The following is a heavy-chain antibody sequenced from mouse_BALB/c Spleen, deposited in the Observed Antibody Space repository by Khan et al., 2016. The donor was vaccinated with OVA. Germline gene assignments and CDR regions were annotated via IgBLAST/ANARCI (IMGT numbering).Heavy chain of an antibody. V-gene: IGHV1-7*01. CDR2: INPSSGYT. CDR1: GYTFSTYW. CDR3: ARDRIDY. Sequence: QVQLKQSGAELAKPGASVKMSCKASGYTFSTYWIHWVKQRPGQGLEWIGYINPSSGYTYYNQRFNDKATLTADKSSSTAYMQLSSLTSEDSAIYYCARDRIDYWGQGTTLTVSS. J-gene: IGHJ2*01.